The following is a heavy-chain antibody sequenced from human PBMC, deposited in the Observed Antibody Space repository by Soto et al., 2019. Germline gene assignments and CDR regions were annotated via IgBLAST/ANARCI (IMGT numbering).Heavy chain of an antibody. V-gene: IGHV3-23*01. Sequence: VQLLESGGGLVQPGGSLRLSCAASGFSFHTYAMGRVRQAPGKGLEWVSSLSGSGGSTNYADSVKGRFTISRDNSKDTLYLQMNNLRAEDTAMYYCAKDLRDWGFFDYWGLGTLVTVSS. CDR3: AKDLRDWGFFDY. D-gene: IGHD3-16*01. J-gene: IGHJ4*02. CDR2: LSGSGGST. CDR1: GFSFHTYA.